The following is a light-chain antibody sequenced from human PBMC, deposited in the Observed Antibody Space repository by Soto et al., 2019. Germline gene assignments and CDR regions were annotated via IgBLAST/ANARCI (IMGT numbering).Light chain of an antibody. CDR2: GAS. CDR1: QSVSSN. J-gene: IGKJ2*01. Sequence: EIVMTQSPATLSVSPGERATLSCRASQSVSSNLAWYQQKPGQAPRLLIYGASTRATGIPARFSGSGSGAVFPLTSSRLQSEDFAVYYCQQYNNWLQTFGQGTKLEIK. CDR3: QQYNNWLQT. V-gene: IGKV3-15*01.